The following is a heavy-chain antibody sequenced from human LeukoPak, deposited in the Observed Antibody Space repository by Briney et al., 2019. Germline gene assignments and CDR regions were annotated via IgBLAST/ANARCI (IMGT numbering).Heavy chain of an antibody. J-gene: IGHJ4*02. Sequence: GGSLRLSCAASGFSFSNYAMSWVRQAPGKGLEWVSGISGSGGSTYYADSVKGRFTISRDNSKNTLYLQMTSLRAADKAVYYCAKDTTVGYYGSGSFCFDYWGQGTLVTVSS. D-gene: IGHD3-10*01. CDR1: GFSFSNYA. CDR2: ISGSGGST. CDR3: AKDTTVGYYGSGSFCFDY. V-gene: IGHV3-23*01.